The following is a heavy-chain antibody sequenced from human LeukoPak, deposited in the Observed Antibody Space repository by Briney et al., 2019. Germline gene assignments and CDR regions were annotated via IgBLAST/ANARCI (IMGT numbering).Heavy chain of an antibody. CDR3: AKEYCSGGGCYYY. CDR2: INSDGSST. CDR1: GFTFSSYW. Sequence: GGSLRLSCAASGFTFSSYWMHWVRQAPGKGLVWVSRINSDGSSTSYADSVKGRFTISRDNAKNTLYLQMNSLRAEDTAVYYCAKEYCSGGGCYYYWGQGTLVTVSS. V-gene: IGHV3-74*01. D-gene: IGHD2-15*01. J-gene: IGHJ4*02.